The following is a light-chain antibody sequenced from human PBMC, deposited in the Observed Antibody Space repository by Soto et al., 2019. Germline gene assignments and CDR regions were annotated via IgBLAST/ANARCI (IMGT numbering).Light chain of an antibody. CDR2: GAS. CDR1: QSVSSN. J-gene: IGKJ1*01. CDR3: QHYNNWRPWT. Sequence: EIVMTQSPATLSVSPGERATLSCRASQSVSSNLAWYQQKPGQAPRLLIYGASTRATGIPARFSGSRSGTDFTLTIRSLQSEDFANYYCQHYNNWRPWTFGLGTKVESK. V-gene: IGKV3-15*01.